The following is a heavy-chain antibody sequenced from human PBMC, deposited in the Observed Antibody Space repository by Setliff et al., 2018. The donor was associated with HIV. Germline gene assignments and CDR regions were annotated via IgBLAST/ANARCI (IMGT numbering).Heavy chain of an antibody. J-gene: IGHJ4*02. Sequence: ASVKVSCKVSGHTLTELSMHWVRQAPGKGLEWMGGFDPEDGETIYAQKFQGRVTMTDDISTDTTYMELINLRSEDTVVYYCATAPEYGGKWGQGTLVTVSS. CDR3: ATAPEYGGK. CDR2: FDPEDGET. V-gene: IGHV1-24*01. D-gene: IGHD3-16*01. CDR1: GHTLTELS.